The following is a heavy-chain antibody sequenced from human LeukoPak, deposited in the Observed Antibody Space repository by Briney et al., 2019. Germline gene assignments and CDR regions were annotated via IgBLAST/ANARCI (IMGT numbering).Heavy chain of an antibody. J-gene: IGHJ1*01. CDR3: ARGGDPDKYYAKYFQD. CDR2: INGDGSTR. D-gene: IGHD1-26*01. CDR1: GFTFSSFW. V-gene: IGHV3-74*03. Sequence: SGGSLRLSCAASGFTFSSFWIYWVRQAPGKGLVWVSRINGDGSTRKNADSVKGRFTISRDNAKNMVYLQMNSLRAEDTAVYFCARGGDPDKYYAKYFQDWGQGTLVTVSS.